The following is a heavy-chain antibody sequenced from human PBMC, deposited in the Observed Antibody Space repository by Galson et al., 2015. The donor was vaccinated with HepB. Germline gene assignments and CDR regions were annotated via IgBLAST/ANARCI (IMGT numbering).Heavy chain of an antibody. CDR2: ITPYNDNT. J-gene: IGHJ6*03. V-gene: IGHV1-18*01. D-gene: IGHD1-1*01. CDR1: GYTFSNFG. CDR3: ARGVTTRPYFFYDYMDV. Sequence: SVKVSCKASGYTFSNFGITWVRQAPGHGLEWVGWITPYNDNTNYGQRLQGRVTVTTDTPTATVYMELRNLTSDDTAVYYCARGVTTRPYFFYDYMDVWGKGTTVTVSS.